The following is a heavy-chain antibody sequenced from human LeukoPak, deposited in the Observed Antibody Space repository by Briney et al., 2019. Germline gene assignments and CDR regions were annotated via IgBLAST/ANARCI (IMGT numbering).Heavy chain of an antibody. CDR2: IYSGGST. J-gene: IGHJ4*02. Sequence: GGSLRLSCAASGFTVSSNYMNWVRQAPGKGLEWVSVIYSGGSTYYADSVKGRFTISRGNSKNTLYLQMNGLRAEDTAVYYCAREAVTRNYFDYWGQGTLVTVSS. V-gene: IGHV3-53*01. D-gene: IGHD4-17*01. CDR3: AREAVTRNYFDY. CDR1: GFTVSSNY.